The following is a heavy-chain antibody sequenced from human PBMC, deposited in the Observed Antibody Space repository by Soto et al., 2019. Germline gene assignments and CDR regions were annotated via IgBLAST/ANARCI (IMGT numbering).Heavy chain of an antibody. V-gene: IGHV3-30*18. CDR3: AKKGVVVVGGFDY. J-gene: IGHJ4*02. D-gene: IGHD2-15*01. CDR2: ISYDGSNK. CDR1: GFTFSSYG. Sequence: GGSLRLSCAASGFTFSSYGMHWVRQAPGKGLEWVAVISYDGSNKYYADSVKGRFTISRDNSKNTLYLQMNSLRAEDTAVYYCAKKGVVVVGGFDYWGQGTLVTVSS.